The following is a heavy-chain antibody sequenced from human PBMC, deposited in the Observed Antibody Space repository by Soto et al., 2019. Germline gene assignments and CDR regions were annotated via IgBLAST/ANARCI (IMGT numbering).Heavy chain of an antibody. J-gene: IGHJ3*02. CDR1: GFTFSDYY. D-gene: IGHD3-9*01. V-gene: IGHV3-11*01. Sequence: ESGGGLVKPGGSLRLSCAASGFTFSDYYMSWIRQAPGKGLEWVSYISSSGSTIYYADSVKGRFTISRDNAKNSLYLQMNSLRAEDTAVYYCARVPHYDILTGYYADAFDIWGQGTMVTVSS. CDR3: ARVPHYDILTGYYADAFDI. CDR2: ISSSGSTI.